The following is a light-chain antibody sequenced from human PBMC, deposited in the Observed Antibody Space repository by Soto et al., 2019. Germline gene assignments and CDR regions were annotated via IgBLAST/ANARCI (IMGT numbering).Light chain of an antibody. V-gene: IGKV1-5*01. CDR1: QSVSRR. CDR3: HTYNSYSLHT. J-gene: IGKJ2*01. CDR2: DAS. Sequence: DIPMTKSPSTLSASVGDIITITCRASQSVSRRLAWLQQKPGKAPKILIYDASSMESGVPSRFSGRRSGKQFTITISSLQTDDCATYYCHTYNSYSLHTVGQGTKLEIK.